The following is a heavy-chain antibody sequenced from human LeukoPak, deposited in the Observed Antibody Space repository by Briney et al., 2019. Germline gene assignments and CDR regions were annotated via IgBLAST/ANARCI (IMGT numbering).Heavy chain of an antibody. CDR3: AKVSTYYYDSSGYYQIFDY. Sequence: GGSLRLSCAASGFTFSSYAMSWVRQAPGKGLEWVSSISDSGGSTYSADSVKGRFTISRDNSKNTLYLQMNSLRAEDTAVYYCAKVSTYYYDSSGYYQIFDYWGQGTLVTVSS. J-gene: IGHJ4*02. CDR2: ISDSGGST. V-gene: IGHV3-23*01. CDR1: GFTFSSYA. D-gene: IGHD3-22*01.